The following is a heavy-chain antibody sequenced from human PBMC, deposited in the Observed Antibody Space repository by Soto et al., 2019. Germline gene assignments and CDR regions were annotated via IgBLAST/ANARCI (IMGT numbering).Heavy chain of an antibody. D-gene: IGHD3-10*01. Sequence: WHTDTMTCAILASSVSRKSAAWNWIRQSPSRGLEWLGRTYNRSKWDNDYAVSVKSRITINPDTSKNQISLQLNSVTPQDTTVYYCSRFLWFGELYDYYYYGMDVWGKGTTVTVSS. J-gene: IGHJ6*04. CDR1: ASSVSRKSAA. CDR2: TYNRSKWDN. V-gene: IGHV6-1*01. CDR3: SRFLWFGELYDYYYYGMDV.